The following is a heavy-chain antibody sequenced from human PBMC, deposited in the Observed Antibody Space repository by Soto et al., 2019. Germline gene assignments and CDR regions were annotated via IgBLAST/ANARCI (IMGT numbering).Heavy chain of an antibody. CDR3: ATPLGGGNSENN. J-gene: IGHJ4*02. CDR2: ISYDGSNK. Sequence: QVQLVESGGGVVQPGRSLRLSCAASGFTFSSYAMHWVRQAPGKGLEWVAVISYDGSNKYYADSVKGRFTISRDNSKNTLYLQMNSLRAEDTAVYYCATPLGGGNSENNWGQGTLVTVSS. V-gene: IGHV3-30-3*01. CDR1: GFTFSSYA. D-gene: IGHD2-21*02.